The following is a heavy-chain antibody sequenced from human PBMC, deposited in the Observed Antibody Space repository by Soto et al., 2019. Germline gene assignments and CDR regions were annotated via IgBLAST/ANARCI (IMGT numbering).Heavy chain of an antibody. CDR2: ISSTGGST. Sequence: EVQLLESGGGLVQPGGSLRLSCAASGFTFRSYAMSWVRQAPGKGLEWVSGISSTGGSTYYADSVKGRFTISRDNSKNTLYLQMNSLRVEDTALYYCAKDNGPPGTRNWYFDLWGRGTLVSVSS. CDR1: GFTFRSYA. CDR3: AKDNGPPGTRNWYFDL. J-gene: IGHJ2*01. V-gene: IGHV3-23*01. D-gene: IGHD2-8*01.